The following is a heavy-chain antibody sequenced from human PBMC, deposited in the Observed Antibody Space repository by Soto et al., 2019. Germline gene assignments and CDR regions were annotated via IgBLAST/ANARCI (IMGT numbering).Heavy chain of an antibody. Sequence: SETLSLTCAVSSGSISSSNWWSWVRQPPGKGLEWIGEIFNSGSTNYNPSLKSRVTMSVDKSKSQFSLKLTSVTAADTAVYYCARTECSAGSCYSTNWFDPWGQGTLVTVSS. CDR3: ARTECSAGSCYSTNWFDP. CDR2: IFNSGST. V-gene: IGHV4-4*02. CDR1: SGSISSSNW. D-gene: IGHD2-15*01. J-gene: IGHJ5*02.